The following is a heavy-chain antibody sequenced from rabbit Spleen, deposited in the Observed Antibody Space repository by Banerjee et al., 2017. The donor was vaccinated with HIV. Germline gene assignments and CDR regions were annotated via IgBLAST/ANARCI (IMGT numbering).Heavy chain of an antibody. CDR3: ARDGAGGSYFAL. V-gene: IGHV1S40*01. Sequence: YYASWAKGRFTITKTSSTTVTLQVTSLTAADTATYFCARDGAGGSYFALWGQGTLVTV. D-gene: IGHD8-1*01. J-gene: IGHJ3*01.